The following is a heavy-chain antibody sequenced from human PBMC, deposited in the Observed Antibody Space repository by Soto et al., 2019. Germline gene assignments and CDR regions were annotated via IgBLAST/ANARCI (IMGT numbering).Heavy chain of an antibody. D-gene: IGHD2-8*01. CDR3: AKCFLSGGYCANGVCYHFDY. V-gene: IGHV3-30*18. CDR2: MSYDGNNE. J-gene: IGHJ4*02. CDR1: GFTFSRYG. Sequence: QVQLVESGGGVVQPGGSVRLSCAASGFTFSRYGMHWVRQAPGKGLGWVADMSYDGNNEYYADSVTGRFTVSRDTSSNTQYLQMNSLRVEYTAVYYCAKCFLSGGYCANGVCYHFDYWGQGTPVTVSS.